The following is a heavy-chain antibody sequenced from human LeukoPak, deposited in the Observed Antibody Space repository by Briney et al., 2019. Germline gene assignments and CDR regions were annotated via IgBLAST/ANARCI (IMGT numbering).Heavy chain of an antibody. Sequence: ASVKVSCKASGYIFTGYYMHWVRQAPGQGLEWMGWINPNSGATDYAQRFQGRVTMTRDTSISTAYMELSSLRSDDTAVYYGARGPHIAAAGTGPQTYWGQGTLVTVSS. D-gene: IGHD6-13*01. V-gene: IGHV1-2*02. J-gene: IGHJ4*02. CDR3: ARGPHIAAAGTGPQTY. CDR2: INPNSGAT. CDR1: GYIFTGYY.